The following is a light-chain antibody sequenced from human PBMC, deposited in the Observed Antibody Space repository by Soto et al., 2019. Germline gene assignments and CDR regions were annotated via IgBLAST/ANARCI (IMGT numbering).Light chain of an antibody. V-gene: IGKV3-11*01. CDR1: QSVSDY. Sequence: EIVLTQSPATLSLSPGERATLSCSASQSVSDYLAWYQQKPGQAPRLVIHDASHRAPGIPARFSGRGSGTDCTLTISSLETEDVAVYYCHQRSDWPITFGQGTKLQ. J-gene: IGKJ2*01. CDR2: DAS. CDR3: HQRSDWPIT.